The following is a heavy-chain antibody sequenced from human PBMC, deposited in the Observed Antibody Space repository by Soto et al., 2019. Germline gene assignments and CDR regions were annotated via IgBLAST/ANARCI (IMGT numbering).Heavy chain of an antibody. J-gene: IGHJ6*02. D-gene: IGHD3-16*01. CDR2: INPNSGGT. CDR1: GYTFTGYY. CDR3: ARKRYAPYYGMDV. V-gene: IGHV1-2*04. Sequence: ASVEVSCKASGYTFTGYYMHWVRQAPGRGLEWMGWINPNSGGTNYAQKFQGWVTMTRDTSISTAYMELSRLRSAEPAVYYCARKRYAPYYGMDVCGQGPTVTVSS.